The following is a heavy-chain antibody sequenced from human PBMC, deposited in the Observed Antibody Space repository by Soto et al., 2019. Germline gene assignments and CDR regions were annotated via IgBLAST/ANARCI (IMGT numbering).Heavy chain of an antibody. D-gene: IGHD1-26*01. CDR2: IYYSGST. J-gene: IGHJ4*02. Sequence: PSETLSLTCTVSGGSISSGGYYWSWIRQHPGKGLEWIGYIYYSGSTYYNPSLKSRVTISVDTSKNQFSLKLSSVTAADTAVYYCARVSGSYSKCYFDYWGQGTLVTVSS. V-gene: IGHV4-31*03. CDR3: ARVSGSYSKCYFDY. CDR1: GGSISSGGYY.